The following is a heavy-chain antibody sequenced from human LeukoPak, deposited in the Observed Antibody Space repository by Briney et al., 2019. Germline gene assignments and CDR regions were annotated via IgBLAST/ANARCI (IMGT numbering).Heavy chain of an antibody. D-gene: IGHD4-17*01. V-gene: IGHV3-21*01. CDR3: VRDMTRVTTCYLQH. Sequence: PGGSLRLSCAASVVTFTSYSMNWVRHAPGKGLEWVSSINGNSKHRYYADSVKGRFTISRDNAKSSLYLQMNSVRDEDTAVYYCVRDMTRVTTCYLQHWGQGTLVTVSS. CDR1: VVTFTSYS. CDR2: INGNSKHR. J-gene: IGHJ1*01.